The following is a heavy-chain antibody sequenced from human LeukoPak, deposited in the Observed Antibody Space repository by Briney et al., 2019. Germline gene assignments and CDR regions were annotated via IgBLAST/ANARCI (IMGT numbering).Heavy chain of an antibody. J-gene: IGHJ4*02. CDR1: GYTFTGYY. CDR3: ASILGYCSGGDCLDY. D-gene: IGHD2-15*01. V-gene: IGHV1-2*02. CDR2: INPNSGGT. Sequence: GASVKVSCKASGYTFTGYYMHWVRQAPGQGLERMGWINPNSGGTNYAQKFQGRVTMTRDTSISTAYMELSRLRSDDTAVYYCASILGYCSGGDCLDYWGQGTLVTVSS.